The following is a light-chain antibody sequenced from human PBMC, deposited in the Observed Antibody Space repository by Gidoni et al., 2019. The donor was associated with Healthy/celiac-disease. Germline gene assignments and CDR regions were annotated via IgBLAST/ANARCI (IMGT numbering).Light chain of an antibody. CDR3: QRSYSTPRT. CDR2: AAS. Sequence: DIQMTQSPSSLSASVGDRVTITCRTTQSISSYLNWYQQRPGKATKLLIYAASSLQSGVPLRFSGSGSGTDFTLTISSLQPEDFATYYCQRSYSTPRTFGQGTKVEIK. CDR1: QSISSY. J-gene: IGKJ1*01. V-gene: IGKV1-39*01.